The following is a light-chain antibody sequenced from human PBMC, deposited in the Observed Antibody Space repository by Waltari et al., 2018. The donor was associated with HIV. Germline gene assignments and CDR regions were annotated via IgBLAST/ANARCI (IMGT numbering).Light chain of an antibody. J-gene: IGKJ3*01. Sequence: DIQMTQSPSSLSASVGDTVSNTCRASQSVSNKVIWYQQKPGKAPKVLIYDASSLQSGVPSRFSGSGSGTVFTLTINSLQPDDFATYFCHQSYSSPQTFGPGTKVDIK. CDR3: HQSYSSPQT. CDR1: QSVSNK. V-gene: IGKV1-39*01. CDR2: DAS.